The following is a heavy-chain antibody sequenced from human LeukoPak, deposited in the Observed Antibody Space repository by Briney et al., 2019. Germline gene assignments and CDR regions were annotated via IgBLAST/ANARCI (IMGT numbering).Heavy chain of an antibody. CDR2: IYYSGST. Sequence: PSETLSLTCTVSGGSISSSSYYWSWIRQPPGKGLEWIGYIYYSGSTNYNPSLKSRVTISVDTSKNQFSLKLSSVTAADTAVYYCAVENTYDFWSGYYLDAFDIWGQGTMVTVSS. CDR3: AVENTYDFWSGYYLDAFDI. J-gene: IGHJ3*02. CDR1: GGSISSSSYY. V-gene: IGHV4-61*05. D-gene: IGHD3-3*01.